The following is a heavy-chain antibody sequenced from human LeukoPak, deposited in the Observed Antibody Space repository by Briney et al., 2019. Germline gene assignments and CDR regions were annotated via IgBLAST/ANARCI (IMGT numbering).Heavy chain of an antibody. CDR2: ISGSGGST. J-gene: IGHJ4*02. V-gene: IGHV3-23*01. CDR1: GFTFSSYA. Sequence: SGGSLRLSCAASGFTFSSYAMSWVRQAPGKGLEWVSAISGSGGSTYCADSVKGRFTISRDNSKNTLYLQMNSLRAEDTAVYYCAKDPTGKYYYDSSGYYDYWGQGTLVTVSS. D-gene: IGHD3-22*01. CDR3: AKDPTGKYYYDSSGYYDY.